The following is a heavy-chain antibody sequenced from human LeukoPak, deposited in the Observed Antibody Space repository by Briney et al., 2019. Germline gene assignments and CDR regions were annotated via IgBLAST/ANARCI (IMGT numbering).Heavy chain of an antibody. Sequence: GGSLRLSCAASGFRFTDYSMSWVRQAPGKGLEWVAVISYDGSNKYYADSVKGRFTISRDNSKNTLYLQMNSLRAEDTAVYYCARGPTSYYYGSGSYHYWGQGTLVTVSS. CDR2: ISYDGSNK. CDR3: ARGPTSYYYGSGSYHY. CDR1: GFRFTDYS. V-gene: IGHV3-30*01. D-gene: IGHD3-10*01. J-gene: IGHJ4*02.